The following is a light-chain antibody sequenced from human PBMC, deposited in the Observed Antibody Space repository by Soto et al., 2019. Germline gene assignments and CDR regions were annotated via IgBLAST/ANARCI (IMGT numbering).Light chain of an antibody. V-gene: IGLV2-23*02. CDR2: EVT. Sequence: QSALTQPASVSGSPGQSITISCTGSSNNIGSFNLVSWYQQRPGKAPQILIYEVTKRPSGVSNRFSGSKSGNTASLTISALQAEDEADYYCCSYVGSIFFGEGTKVTVL. J-gene: IGLJ2*01. CDR1: SNNIGSFNL. CDR3: CSYVGSIF.